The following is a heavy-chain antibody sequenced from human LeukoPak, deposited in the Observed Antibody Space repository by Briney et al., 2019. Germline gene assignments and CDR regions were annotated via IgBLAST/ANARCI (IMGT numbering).Heavy chain of an antibody. CDR2: INTNTGNP. Sequence: ASVKVSCKASGYTFTSYAMNWVRQATGQGLEWMGWINTNTGNPTYAQGFTGRFVFSLDTSASTAYLQISSLKAEDTAVYYCARTGRGRPLDYWGQGTLVTVSS. J-gene: IGHJ4*02. CDR1: GYTFTSYA. V-gene: IGHV7-4-1*02. D-gene: IGHD6-6*01. CDR3: ARTGRGRPLDY.